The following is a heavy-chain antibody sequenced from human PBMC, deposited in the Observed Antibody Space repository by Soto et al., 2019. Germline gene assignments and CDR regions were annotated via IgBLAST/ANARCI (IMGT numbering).Heavy chain of an antibody. V-gene: IGHV3-33*01. Sequence: QVQLVESGGGVVQPGRSLRLSCAASGFTFSSYGMHWVRQAPGKGLEWVAVIWYDGSNKYYADSVKGRFTISRDNSKNTLYLQMNSLRAEDTAVYYWARGGGDYYYYMDVWGKGTTVTVSS. CDR3: ARGGGDYYYYMDV. CDR1: GFTFSSYG. D-gene: IGHD3-10*01. CDR2: IWYDGSNK. J-gene: IGHJ6*03.